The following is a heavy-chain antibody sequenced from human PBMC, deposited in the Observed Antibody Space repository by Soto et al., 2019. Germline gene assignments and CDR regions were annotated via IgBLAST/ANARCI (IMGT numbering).Heavy chain of an antibody. V-gene: IGHV3-21*01. CDR3: ARDHYDYSNYGSTQEYYYYYGMDV. CDR2: ISSSSSYI. CDR1: GFTFSSYS. Sequence: EVQLVESGGGLVKPGGSLRLSCAASGFTFSSYSMNWVRQAPGKGLEWVSSISSSSSYIYYADSVKGRFTISRDNAKNSLYLQMNSLRAEDTAVYYCARDHYDYSNYGSTQEYYYYYGMDVWGQGTTVTVSS. D-gene: IGHD4-4*01. J-gene: IGHJ6*02.